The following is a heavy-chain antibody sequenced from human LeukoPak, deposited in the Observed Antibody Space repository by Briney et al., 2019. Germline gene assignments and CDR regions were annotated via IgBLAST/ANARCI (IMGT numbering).Heavy chain of an antibody. CDR2: IYTSGST. D-gene: IGHD1-26*01. J-gene: IGHJ6*02. CDR3: ARGELLPPYYYYYGMDV. V-gene: IGHV4-61*02. Sequence: SQTLSLTCTVSGGFISSGSYYWSWIRQPAGKGLEWIGRIYTSGSTNYNPSLKSRVTISVDTSKNQFSLKLSSVTAADTAAYYCARGELLPPYYYYYGMDVWGQGTTVTVSS. CDR1: GGFISSGSYY.